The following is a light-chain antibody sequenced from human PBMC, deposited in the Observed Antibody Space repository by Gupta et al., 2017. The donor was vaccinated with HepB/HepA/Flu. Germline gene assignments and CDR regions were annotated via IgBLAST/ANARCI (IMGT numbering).Light chain of an antibody. Sequence: QSVLTQPPSASGAPGRRVHISCSGRSSNIGSNYVYWYQQLPGTAPKLLIYRNNQRPSGVPHRFACSKSGTSASLAISGLRSEDEADYYCAAWDDSLSGRVFGGGTKLTVL. CDR2: RNN. CDR3: AAWDDSLSGRV. CDR1: SSNIGSNY. V-gene: IGLV1-47*01. J-gene: IGLJ3*02.